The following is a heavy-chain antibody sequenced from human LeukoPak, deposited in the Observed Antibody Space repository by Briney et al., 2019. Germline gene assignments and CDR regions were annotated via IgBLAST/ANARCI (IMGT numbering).Heavy chain of an antibody. J-gene: IGHJ6*02. V-gene: IGHV1-2*02. CDR1: GYTFTGYY. CDR3: ARELDCSGGSCYYYYYYGMDV. D-gene: IGHD2-15*01. Sequence: ASVKVSCKASGYTFTGYYMHWVRQAPGQGLEWMGWINPYSGGTNYEQKFQGRVTMTRDTSISTAYMELSRLRSDDTAVYYCARELDCSGGSCYYYYYYGMDVWGQGTTVTVSS. CDR2: INPYSGGT.